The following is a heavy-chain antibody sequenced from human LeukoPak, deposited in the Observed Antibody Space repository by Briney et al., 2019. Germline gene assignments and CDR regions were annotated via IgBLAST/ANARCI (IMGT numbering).Heavy chain of an antibody. Sequence: GGSLRLSCAASGFTFSSYWMHWVRQAPGKGLVWVSRIKNDGSSTSYADAVKGRFTISRDNAKNTLYLQMNSLRAEDTAIDYCAKNGDRGAYCTGGTCYPYFYYYMDVWGKGTTVTI. CDR3: AKNGDRGAYCTGGTCYPYFYYYMDV. J-gene: IGHJ6*03. CDR2: IKNDGSST. D-gene: IGHD2-15*01. CDR1: GFTFSSYW. V-gene: IGHV3-74*01.